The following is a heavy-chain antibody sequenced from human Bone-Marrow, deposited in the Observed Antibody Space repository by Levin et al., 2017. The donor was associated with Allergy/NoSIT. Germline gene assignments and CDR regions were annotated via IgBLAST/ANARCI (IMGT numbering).Heavy chain of an antibody. CDR3: ARASGYSAGWYGHYFDS. Sequence: SETLSLSCNVSGGSITNSYWSWVRQPAGKGLEWIGRLYTSGSPIYNPSLKRRVTISVDTSKNQFSLKMRSVTAADTAIYYCARASGYSAGWYGHYFDSWGQGALVTVSS. CDR2: LYTSGSP. V-gene: IGHV4-4*07. D-gene: IGHD6-19*01. J-gene: IGHJ4*02. CDR1: GGSITNSY.